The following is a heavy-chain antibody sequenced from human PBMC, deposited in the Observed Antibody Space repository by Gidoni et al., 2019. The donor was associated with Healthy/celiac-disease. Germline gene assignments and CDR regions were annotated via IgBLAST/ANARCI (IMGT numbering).Heavy chain of an antibody. CDR1: GFTFSSYW. V-gene: IGHV3-7*03. D-gene: IGHD6-13*01. CDR2: IKQDGSEK. J-gene: IGHJ6*02. CDR3: ARDQASSSWYVDYYYYGMDV. Sequence: EVQLVESGGGLVQPGGSLRLSCAASGFTFSSYWMSWVRQAPGKGLEGVANIKQDGSEKYYVDYVKGRFTISRDNAKNSLYLQMNSLRAEDTAVYYCARDQASSSWYVDYYYYGMDVWGQGTTVTVSS.